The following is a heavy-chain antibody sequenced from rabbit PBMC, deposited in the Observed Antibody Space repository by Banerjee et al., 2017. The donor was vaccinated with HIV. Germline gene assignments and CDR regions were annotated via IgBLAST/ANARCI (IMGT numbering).Heavy chain of an antibody. CDR3: VRGASSSGFYNL. Sequence: QEQLVESGGGPIQPGGSLKLSCKASGFDFSSYGMSWVRQAPGKGLEWIGYIDLVFGTTYYASWVNGRFTISSHNAQNTLYLQLNSLTAADTATYFCVRGASSSGFYNLWGQGTLVTVS. CDR2: IDLVFGTT. D-gene: IGHD1-1*01. J-gene: IGHJ4*01. V-gene: IGHV1S47*01. CDR1: GFDFSSYG.